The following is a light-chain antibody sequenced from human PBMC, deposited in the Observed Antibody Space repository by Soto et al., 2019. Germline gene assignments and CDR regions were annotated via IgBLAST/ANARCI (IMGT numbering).Light chain of an antibody. Sequence: EVVLTQSPGTLSLSPGERATLSCRASQSVSSTYFAWYQQKPGQAPRLLIYAASRRETGIPDTFSGSGSGTDFTLTISRLEPEDFAVYYCQQYDSSPYTFGQGTK. CDR2: AAS. V-gene: IGKV3-20*01. CDR1: QSVSSTY. J-gene: IGKJ2*01. CDR3: QQYDSSPYT.